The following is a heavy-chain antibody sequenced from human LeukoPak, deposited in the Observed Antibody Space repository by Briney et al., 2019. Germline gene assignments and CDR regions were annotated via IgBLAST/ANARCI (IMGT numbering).Heavy chain of an antibody. Sequence: SETLSLTCTVSGGSISSYYWSWIRQPAGKGLEWIGRIYTSGSTNYNPSLKSRVTMSVDTSKNQFSLKLSSVTAADTAVYYCARGRRDSYGPLYYFDYWGQGPLVTVSS. CDR3: ARGRRDSYGPLYYFDY. V-gene: IGHV4-4*07. D-gene: IGHD5-18*01. J-gene: IGHJ4*02. CDR2: IYTSGST. CDR1: GGSISSYY.